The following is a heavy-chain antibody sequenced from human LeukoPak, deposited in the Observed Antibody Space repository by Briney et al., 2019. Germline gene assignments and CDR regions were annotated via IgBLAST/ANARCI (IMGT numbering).Heavy chain of an antibody. CDR2: ISSSSTYI. CDR3: VRETHGSFDY. J-gene: IGHJ4*02. Sequence: GESLRLSCAASGFSFSTYYVNWVRQAPGKGREWVSCISSSSTYISYADSVRGRFAISRDNAKTSLYLQMNSLRADDTAVYYCVRETHGSFDYWGQGSLVTVSS. CDR1: GFSFSTYY. V-gene: IGHV3-21*01.